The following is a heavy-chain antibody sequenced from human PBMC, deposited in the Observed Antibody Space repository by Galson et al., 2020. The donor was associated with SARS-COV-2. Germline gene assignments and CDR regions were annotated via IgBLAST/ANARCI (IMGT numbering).Heavy chain of an antibody. Sequence: GGSLRLSCAASGFTFSSYGMHWVRQAPGKGLEWVAVIWYDGSNKYYADSVKGRFTISRDNSKNTLYLQMNSLRAEDTAVYYCARPAGYYDSSGYYDGLYFDYWGQGTLVTVSS. V-gene: IGHV3-33*01. CDR1: GFTFSSYG. CDR3: ARPAGYYDSSGYYDGLYFDY. J-gene: IGHJ4*02. D-gene: IGHD3-22*01. CDR2: IWYDGSNK.